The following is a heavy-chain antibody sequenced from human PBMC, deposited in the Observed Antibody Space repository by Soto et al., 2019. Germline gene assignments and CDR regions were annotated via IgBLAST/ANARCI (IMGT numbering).Heavy chain of an antibody. CDR2: IDPSDSYT. J-gene: IGHJ6*02. V-gene: IGHV5-10-1*01. CDR3: ARLPPIGGYDSYYYYGMDV. Sequence: TVESLKISCNGSGYSFTSYWISWVRQMPWKGLEWMGRIDPSDSYTNYSPSFQGHVTISADKSISTAYLQWSSLKASDTAMYYCARLPPIGGYDSYYYYGMDVWGQGTTVTVSS. CDR1: GYSFTSYW. D-gene: IGHD5-12*01.